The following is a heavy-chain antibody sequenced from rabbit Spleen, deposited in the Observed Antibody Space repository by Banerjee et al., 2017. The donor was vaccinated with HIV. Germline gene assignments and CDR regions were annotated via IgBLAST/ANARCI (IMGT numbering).Heavy chain of an antibody. J-gene: IGHJ4*01. CDR3: VRARPYHFVL. CDR2: IYGDKGRP. CDR1: GFDLTTYY. D-gene: IGHD1-1*01. Sequence: QQLVESGGGLVKPGASLTLTCTASGFDLTTYYMNWVRQAPGKGLEWIGSIYGDKGRPYYASWVSGRFTISSDNAQNTLDLQLSSLTAADTATYFCVRARPYHFVLWGPGTLVTVS. V-gene: IGHV1S7*01.